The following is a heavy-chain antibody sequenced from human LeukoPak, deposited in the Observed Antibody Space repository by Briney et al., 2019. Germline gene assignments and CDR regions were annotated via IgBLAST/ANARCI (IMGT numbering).Heavy chain of an antibody. CDR3: ARGPSYYDILTPDWGYYYMDV. D-gene: IGHD3-9*01. CDR2: ISSSGSTI. V-gene: IGHV3-11*01. J-gene: IGHJ6*03. Sequence: GSLRLSCAASGFTFSDYYMSWIRQAPGKGLEWVSYISSSGSTIYYADSVKGRFTISRDNAKNSLYLQMNSLRAEDTAVYYCARGPSYYDILTPDWGYYYMDVWGKGTTVTVSS. CDR1: GFTFSDYY.